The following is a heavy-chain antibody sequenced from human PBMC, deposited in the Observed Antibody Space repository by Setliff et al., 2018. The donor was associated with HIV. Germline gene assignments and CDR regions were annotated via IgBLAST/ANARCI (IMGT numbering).Heavy chain of an antibody. CDR3: ARHVSSGFYFDY. D-gene: IGHD3-22*01. V-gene: IGHV4-38-2*02. CDR1: GYSISSGYY. J-gene: IGHJ4*02. Sequence: PSETLSLTCTVSGYSISSGYYWSWVRQPPGKGLEWIATIHQSGTTYYNPSLNSRVTISVDTSKNQFSLHVYSVTAADTAVYSCARHVSSGFYFDYWGQGTLVTVSS. CDR2: IHQSGTT.